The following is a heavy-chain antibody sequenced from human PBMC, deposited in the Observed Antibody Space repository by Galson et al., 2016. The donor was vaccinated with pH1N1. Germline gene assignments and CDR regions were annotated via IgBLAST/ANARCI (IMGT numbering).Heavy chain of an antibody. CDR3: TKARVGNYYFDY. Sequence: SLRLSRAASGFTFGDYAMRWVRQAPGKGLEYVSSISTSSGTTYYGDSVRGRFTISRDNSKNTVYLQMNSLRAEDTAIYYCTKARVGNYYFDYWGQGSLVTVSS. CDR1: GFTFGDYA. D-gene: IGHD1-7*01. CDR2: ISTSSGTT. J-gene: IGHJ4*02. V-gene: IGHV3-23*01.